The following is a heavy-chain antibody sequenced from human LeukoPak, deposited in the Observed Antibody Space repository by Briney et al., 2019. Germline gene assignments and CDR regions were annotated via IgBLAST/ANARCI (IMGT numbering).Heavy chain of an antibody. CDR1: GYSISSGYY. J-gene: IGHJ4*02. CDR2: IYYSGST. CDR3: ARETNRGGSGSYYKFDY. Sequence: SETLSLTCAVSGYSISSGYYWSWIRQPPGKGLGWIGYIYYSGSTYYNPSLKSRVTISVDTSKNQFSLKLSSVTAADTAVYYCARETNRGGSGSYYKFDYWGQGTLVTVSS. D-gene: IGHD3-10*01. V-gene: IGHV4-30-4*08.